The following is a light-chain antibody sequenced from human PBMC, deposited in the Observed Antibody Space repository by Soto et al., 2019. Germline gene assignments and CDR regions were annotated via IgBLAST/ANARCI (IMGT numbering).Light chain of an antibody. CDR2: AAF. J-gene: IGKJ4*01. V-gene: IGKV1-39*01. CDR3: QQSYSSPLT. Sequence: DIQMTQSPSSLSASVGDRVTITCRASQSISTYLNLYQQKPGKAPKLLMYAAFSLQSGVPSRFSGSGSGTDFTLTISSLQPEDFATYYCQQSYSSPLTFGGGTKVEIK. CDR1: QSISTY.